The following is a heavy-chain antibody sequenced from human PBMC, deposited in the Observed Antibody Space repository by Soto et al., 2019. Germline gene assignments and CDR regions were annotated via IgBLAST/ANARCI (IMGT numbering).Heavy chain of an antibody. D-gene: IGHD6-19*01. CDR3: TKDRTAVAGSIDY. CDR2: ISWNSGSI. CDR1: GFTFDDYA. Sequence: PGGSLRLSCAASGFTFDDYAMHWVRQAPGKGLEWVSGISWNSGSIGYADSVKGRFTISRDNAKNSLYLQMNSLRAEDTALYYCTKDRTAVAGSIDYWGQGTLVTVSS. V-gene: IGHV3-9*01. J-gene: IGHJ4*02.